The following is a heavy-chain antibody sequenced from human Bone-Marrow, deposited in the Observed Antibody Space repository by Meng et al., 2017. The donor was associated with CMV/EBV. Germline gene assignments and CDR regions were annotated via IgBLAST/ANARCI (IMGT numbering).Heavy chain of an antibody. CDR1: GHTFTSYY. V-gene: IGHV1-46*01. J-gene: IGHJ5*02. CDR3: ARDVEDCSSTSCYVAWFDP. D-gene: IGHD2-2*01. Sequence: ASVKVSCKASGHTFTSYYMHWVRQAPGQGLEWMGIINPSGGSTSYAQKFQGRVTMTRDTSTSTAYMELSSLRSEDTAVYYCARDVEDCSSTSCYVAWFDPWGQGTLVTVSS. CDR2: INPSGGST.